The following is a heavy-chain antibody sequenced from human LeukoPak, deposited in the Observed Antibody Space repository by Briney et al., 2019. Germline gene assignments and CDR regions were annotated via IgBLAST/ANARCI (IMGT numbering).Heavy chain of an antibody. CDR3: ARDRATIGWFDP. Sequence: SETLSLTCTVSGGSISSYYWSWIRQPPGKGLEWIGYIYYSGRTNYNPSLKSRVTISVDTSKNQFSLKLSSVTAADTAVYYCARDRATIGWFDPWGQGTLVTVSS. D-gene: IGHD5-24*01. V-gene: IGHV4-59*12. CDR2: IYYSGRT. J-gene: IGHJ5*02. CDR1: GGSISSYY.